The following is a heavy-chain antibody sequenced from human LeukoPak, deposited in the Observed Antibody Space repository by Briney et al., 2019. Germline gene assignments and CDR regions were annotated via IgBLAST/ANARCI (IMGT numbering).Heavy chain of an antibody. Sequence: SETLSLTCAVYGGSFSSYYWSWIRQPPGKGLEWIGEINHSGSTNYNPSLKSRVTISVDTSKNQLSLKLSSVTTADTAVCYFLRGRPVRLEEAVAGLFDYWGQGTLVTVP. CDR2: INHSGST. CDR3: LRGRPVRLEEAVAGLFDY. CDR1: GGSFSSYY. J-gene: IGHJ4*02. V-gene: IGHV4-34*01. D-gene: IGHD6-19*01.